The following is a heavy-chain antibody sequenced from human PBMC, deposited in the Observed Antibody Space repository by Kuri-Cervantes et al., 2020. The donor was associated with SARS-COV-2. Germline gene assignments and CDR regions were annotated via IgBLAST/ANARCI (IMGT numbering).Heavy chain of an antibody. J-gene: IGHJ4*02. CDR1: GGPISSGGYF. CDR3: ATPFGVVPY. V-gene: IGHV4-30-2*01. CDR2: IYHSGST. Sequence: SETLSLTCAVSGGPISSGGYFWSWIRQPPGKGLEWIGYIYHSGSTYYNPSLKSRVTISVDRSKNQFSLKLRSVTAADTAVYYCATPFGVVPYWGRGTLVTVSS. D-gene: IGHD3-3*01.